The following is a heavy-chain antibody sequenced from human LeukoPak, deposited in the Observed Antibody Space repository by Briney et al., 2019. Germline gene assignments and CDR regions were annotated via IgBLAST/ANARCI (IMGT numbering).Heavy chain of an antibody. J-gene: IGHJ6*02. CDR2: IIPILGIA. CDR3: ARVGYYDSSALAG. V-gene: IGHV1-69*04. Sequence: SVKVSCKASGGTFSSYAISWVRQAPGQGLEWMGRIIPILGIANYAQKFQGRATITADKSTSTAYMELSSLRSEDTAVYYCARVGYYDSSALAGWGQGTTVTVSS. CDR1: GGTFSSYA. D-gene: IGHD3-22*01.